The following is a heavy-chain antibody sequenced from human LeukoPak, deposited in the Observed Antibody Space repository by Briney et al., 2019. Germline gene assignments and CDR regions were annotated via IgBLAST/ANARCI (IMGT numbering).Heavy chain of an antibody. D-gene: IGHD2-15*01. V-gene: IGHV3-30-3*01. Sequence: GGSLRLSCAASGFTFSSYAMHWVRQAPGKGLEWVAVISYDGSNTYYADSVKGRFTISRDNSENTLYLQMNSLRVEDTAMYYCAKATLGYCSGGNCYGFDCWGQGTLVTVSS. CDR2: ISYDGSNT. J-gene: IGHJ4*02. CDR3: AKATLGYCSGGNCYGFDC. CDR1: GFTFSSYA.